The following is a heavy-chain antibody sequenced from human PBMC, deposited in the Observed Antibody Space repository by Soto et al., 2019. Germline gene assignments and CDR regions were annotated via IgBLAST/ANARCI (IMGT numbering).Heavy chain of an antibody. CDR1: GGSISSSSYY. CDR3: ASQRIAAAGTWPDQIYYYYGMDV. Sequence: PSETLSLTCTVSGGSISSSSYYWGWIRQPPGKGLEWIGSIYYSGSTYYNPSLKSRVTISVDTSKNQFSLKLSSVTAADTAVYYCASQRIAAAGTWPDQIYYYYGMDVWGQGTTVTVSS. CDR2: IYYSGST. V-gene: IGHV4-39*01. D-gene: IGHD6-13*01. J-gene: IGHJ6*02.